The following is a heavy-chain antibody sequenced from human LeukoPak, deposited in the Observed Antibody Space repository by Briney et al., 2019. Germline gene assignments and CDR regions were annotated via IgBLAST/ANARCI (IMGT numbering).Heavy chain of an antibody. CDR1: RFIFANYA. D-gene: IGHD3-22*01. Sequence: GGSLRLSCAASRFIFANYAMTWVRQAPGKGLEWVSAISGSGSSTNYADSVKGRFTISRDNSRNTLYLQMNSLRAEGTAVYYCAKGLKYYYDSSGYPDYWGQGTLVTVSS. CDR2: ISGSGSST. J-gene: IGHJ4*02. CDR3: AKGLKYYYDSSGYPDY. V-gene: IGHV3-23*01.